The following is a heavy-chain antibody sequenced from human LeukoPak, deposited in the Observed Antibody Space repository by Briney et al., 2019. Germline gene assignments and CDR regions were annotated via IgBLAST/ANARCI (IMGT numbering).Heavy chain of an antibody. D-gene: IGHD3-22*01. CDR2: ITTSGSTI. CDR1: GFTFSSYE. V-gene: IGHV3-48*03. CDR3: ARQRYYYDSSGPYFDY. J-gene: IGHJ4*02. Sequence: GGSLRLSCAASGFTFSSYEMNWVRQAPGKGLEWVSYITTSGSTIYYADSVKGRFTISRDNSKNTLYLQMNSLRGEDTAVYYCARQRYYYDSSGPYFDYWGQGTLVTVSS.